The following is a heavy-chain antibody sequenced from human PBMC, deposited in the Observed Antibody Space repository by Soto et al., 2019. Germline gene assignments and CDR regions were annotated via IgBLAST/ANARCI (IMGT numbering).Heavy chain of an antibody. CDR2: IIPIFGTA. D-gene: IGHD3-10*01. CDR3: ARARDYYGSGSYSIYYGMDV. J-gene: IGHJ6*02. Sequence: GASVKVSCKASGGTFSSYAISWVRQAPGQGLEWMGGIIPIFGTANYAQKFQGRVTITADESTSTAYMELSSLRSEDTAVYYCARARDYYGSGSYSIYYGMDVWGQGTTVTVSS. V-gene: IGHV1-69*13. CDR1: GGTFSSYA.